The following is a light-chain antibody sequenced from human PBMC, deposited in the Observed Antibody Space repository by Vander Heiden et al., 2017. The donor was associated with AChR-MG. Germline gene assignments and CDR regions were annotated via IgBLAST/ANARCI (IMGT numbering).Light chain of an antibody. V-gene: IGKV3-20*01. Sequence: EIVLTQSPVTLSLSSGERATLPCRASQSVSSIYLSWYQQKPGQAPRLLIYGASSRATGIPDRFSGSGSGTDFTLTISRLEPEDFAVYYCQQYGSSPYTFGQGTKLEIK. J-gene: IGKJ2*01. CDR3: QQYGSSPYT. CDR1: QSVSSIY. CDR2: GAS.